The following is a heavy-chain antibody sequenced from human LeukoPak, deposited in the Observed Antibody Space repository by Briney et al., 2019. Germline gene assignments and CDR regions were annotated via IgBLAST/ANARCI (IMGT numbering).Heavy chain of an antibody. CDR2: ISWNSGSI. J-gene: IGHJ5*02. Sequence: GRSLRLSCAASGFTFDDYAMHWVRQAPGKGLEWVSGISWNSGSIGYADSVKGRFTISRDNAKNSLYLQMNSLRAEDTALYYCASQWLGGYNWFDPWGQGTLVTVSS. V-gene: IGHV3-9*01. CDR1: GFTFDDYA. CDR3: ASQWLGGYNWFDP. D-gene: IGHD6-19*01.